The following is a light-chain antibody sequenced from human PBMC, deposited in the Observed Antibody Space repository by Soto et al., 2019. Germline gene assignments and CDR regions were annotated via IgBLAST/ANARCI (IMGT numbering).Light chain of an antibody. Sequence: DIQMTQSPSTLSASVGDRVTITCRASQSISSWLAWYQPKPGKAPKLLIYKASYLESGVPSRFSGSGSGTEFTLTISSLQPDDFATYYCQQYNIYSPRNPFGQGTKVEIK. CDR3: QQYNIYSPRNP. CDR1: QSISSW. J-gene: IGKJ1*01. CDR2: KAS. V-gene: IGKV1-5*03.